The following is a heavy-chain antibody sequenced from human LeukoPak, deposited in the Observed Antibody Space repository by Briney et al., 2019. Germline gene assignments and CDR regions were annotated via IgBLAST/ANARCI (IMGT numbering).Heavy chain of an antibody. CDR3: AKPTTDDTFDI. J-gene: IGHJ3*02. Sequence: SETLSLTCTVSDGSISSSSYYWGWIRQPPGKGLEWIGSIYYSGSTYYNPSLKSRVTISVDTSKNQFSLKLSSVTAADTAVYYCAKPTTDDTFDIWGQGTMVTVSS. D-gene: IGHD4-17*01. CDR2: IYYSGST. V-gene: IGHV4-39*01. CDR1: DGSISSSSYY.